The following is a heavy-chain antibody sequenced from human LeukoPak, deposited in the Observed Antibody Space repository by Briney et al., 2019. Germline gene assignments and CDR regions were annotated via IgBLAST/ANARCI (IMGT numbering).Heavy chain of an antibody. CDR2: ISANNGDT. J-gene: IGHJ4*02. CDR3: ARDGVHSGTTDF. Sequence: ASVKVSCKPSGYTFFSYGITWVRQAPGQGLEWMGWISANNGDTKYAPKFQGRVTMTTESNTRTAYLAVRSLRSDDTAVYYCARDGVHSGTTDFWGQETLITVAS. CDR1: GYTFFSYG. V-gene: IGHV1-18*01. D-gene: IGHD3-10*01.